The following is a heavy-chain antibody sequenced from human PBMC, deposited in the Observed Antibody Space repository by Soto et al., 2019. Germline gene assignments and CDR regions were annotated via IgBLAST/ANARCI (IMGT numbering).Heavy chain of an antibody. V-gene: IGHV3-66*01. CDR2: VYSGGNA. D-gene: IGHD4-4*01. CDR1: GFSVSGSY. J-gene: IGHJ4*02. Sequence: DVQVVESGGGLVQPGGSLRLCCAVSGFSVSGSYMCWVRQAPGKGLEWVSGVYSGGNAYYADSVKGRFTISRDNSRNTVFLQMNSLRVEDTAVYYCARSKVDWGQGTLVTVSS. CDR3: ARSKVD.